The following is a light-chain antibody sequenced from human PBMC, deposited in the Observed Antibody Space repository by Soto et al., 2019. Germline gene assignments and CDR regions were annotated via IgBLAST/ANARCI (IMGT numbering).Light chain of an antibody. CDR3: HQYGSSTT. V-gene: IGKV3-20*01. J-gene: IGKJ5*01. Sequence: IALTQSPGTLSLSPGERATLSCSASQSVSRSYLAWYQQKPGQAPRLLIYGASSRATGIPDRFSGSGSGTDFTLTINRLEPEDFAVYYCHQYGSSTTFGQGTRLEIK. CDR1: QSVSRSY. CDR2: GAS.